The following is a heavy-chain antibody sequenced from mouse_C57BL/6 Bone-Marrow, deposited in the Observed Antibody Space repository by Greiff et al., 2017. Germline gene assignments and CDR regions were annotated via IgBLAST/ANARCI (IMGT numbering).Heavy chain of an antibody. CDR2: IHPNSGST. V-gene: IGHV1-64*01. Sequence: VQLQQPGAELVKPGASVKLSCKASGYTFTSYWMHWVKQRPGQGLEWIGMIHPNSGSTNYNEKFKSKATLTVDKSSSTAYMQLSSLTSEDSAVYYCARSYDGYVPWFAYWGQGTLVTVSA. CDR3: ARSYDGYVPWFAY. CDR1: GYTFTSYW. D-gene: IGHD2-3*01. J-gene: IGHJ3*01.